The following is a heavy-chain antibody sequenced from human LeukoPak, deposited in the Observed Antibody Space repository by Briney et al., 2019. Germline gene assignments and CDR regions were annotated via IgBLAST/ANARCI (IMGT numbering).Heavy chain of an antibody. Sequence: SETLSLTCAVYGGSFSGYYWSWIRQPPGKGLEWIGEINHSRSTNYNPSLKSRVTISVDTSKNQFSLKLSSVTAADTAVYYCARGRQDVTMIVVVMTAVSYYLDVWGKGTTVTV. CDR2: INHSRST. V-gene: IGHV4-34*01. CDR3: ARGRQDVTMIVVVMTAVSYYLDV. D-gene: IGHD3-22*01. CDR1: GGSFSGYY. J-gene: IGHJ6*03.